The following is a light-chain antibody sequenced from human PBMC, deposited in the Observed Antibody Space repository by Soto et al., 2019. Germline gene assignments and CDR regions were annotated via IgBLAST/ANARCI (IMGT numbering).Light chain of an antibody. J-gene: IGKJ4*01. CDR3: QQYNNWPLT. V-gene: IGKV3-15*01. CDR2: GAS. Sequence: EIVMTQSPATLSVSPGERATLSCRASQSVSSNLAWYQQKPGQAPRLLIYGASTRATGIPARFSGSWSGTEFTLNISSLQSEDFAVYYCQQYNNWPLTFGGGTKVEIK. CDR1: QSVSSN.